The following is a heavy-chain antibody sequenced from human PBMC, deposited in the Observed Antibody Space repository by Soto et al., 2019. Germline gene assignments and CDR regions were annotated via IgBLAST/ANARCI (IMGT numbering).Heavy chain of an antibody. CDR2: ISYDGSNK. CDR1: GFTFSSYG. Sequence: PGGSLRLSCAASGFTFSSYGMHWVRQAPGKGLEWVAVISYDGSNKYYADSVKGRFTISRDNSKNTLYLQMNSLRAEDTAVYYCAKVLVPAAISYYYYGMDVWGQGTTVTVSS. J-gene: IGHJ6*02. V-gene: IGHV3-30*18. CDR3: AKVLVPAAISYYYYGMDV. D-gene: IGHD2-2*02.